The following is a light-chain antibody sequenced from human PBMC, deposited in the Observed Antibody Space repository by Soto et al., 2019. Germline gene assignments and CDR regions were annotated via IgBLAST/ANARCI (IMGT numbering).Light chain of an antibody. Sequence: EVVMTQSPSTLPASPGERVILSCRASQNIGSNLAWYQQRPGQAPRLLMYGASTRATETPARFSGSGSGTDFTLTISRPEPEDFAVYYCQQYGTSGTFGQGTKVDIK. CDR1: QNIGSN. CDR3: QQYGTSGT. CDR2: GAS. V-gene: IGKV3-15*01. J-gene: IGKJ1*01.